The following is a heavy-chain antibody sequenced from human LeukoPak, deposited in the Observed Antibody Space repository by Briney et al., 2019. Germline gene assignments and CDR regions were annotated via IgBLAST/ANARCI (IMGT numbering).Heavy chain of an antibody. CDR3: ASILRSSSGYYFDY. CDR1: GFTFSSYA. Sequence: GGSLRLSCTASGFTFSSYAMNWVRQAPGKGLEWVSGIGAGGTFTYYADSVKGRFTIFRDNSRNTLYLQMNSLRADDTAVYYCASILRSSSGYYFDYWGQGTLVTVSS. CDR2: IGAGGTFT. V-gene: IGHV3-23*01. D-gene: IGHD3-10*01. J-gene: IGHJ4*02.